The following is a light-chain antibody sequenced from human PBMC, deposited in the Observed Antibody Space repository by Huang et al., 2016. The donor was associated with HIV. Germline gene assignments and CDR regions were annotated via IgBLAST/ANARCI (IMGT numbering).Light chain of an antibody. CDR1: QSVDTSY. Sequence: VLTQSPVSVSLSLGDRLPVSCRASQSVDTSYLAWYQHKPGQSPSLLGYETSTRASGIQGRFSGSGSGRDFSLTISRLEPEDFGVYYCHQYAKSMATFGQGTKVDI. V-gene: IGKV3D-20*02. J-gene: IGKJ1*01. CDR2: ETS. CDR3: HQYAKSMAT.